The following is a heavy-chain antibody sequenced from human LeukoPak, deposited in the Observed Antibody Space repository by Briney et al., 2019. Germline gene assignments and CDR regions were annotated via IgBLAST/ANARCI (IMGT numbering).Heavy chain of an antibody. Sequence: PGGSLRLSCAASGLTFCSYWMHWVRQAPGKALVWVSRINCYGNSTRYADSVKARFTISRDSAKITLYLQINSLSAEDTSVYYXXXXXXXSSGWPFDYWGQGTLVTVSS. CDR1: GLTFCSYW. V-gene: IGHV3-74*01. D-gene: IGHD6-19*01. CDR2: INCYGNST. J-gene: IGHJ4*02. CDR3: XXXXXXSSGWPFDY.